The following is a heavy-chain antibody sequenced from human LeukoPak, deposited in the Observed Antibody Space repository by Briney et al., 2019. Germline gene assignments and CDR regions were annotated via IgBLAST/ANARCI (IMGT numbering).Heavy chain of an antibody. J-gene: IGHJ5*02. CDR1: GFTFSNSA. V-gene: IGHV3-23*01. CDR3: AKQLTLPQGWFDP. CDR2: ISGSGGST. Sequence: GGSLRLSCAASGFTFSNSAMSWVRQAPGKGLEWVSAISGSGGSTYYADSVKGRFTISRDNSRNTLYLQMNSLRAEDTAVYYCAKQLTLPQGWFDPWGQGTLVTVSS. D-gene: IGHD2-2*01.